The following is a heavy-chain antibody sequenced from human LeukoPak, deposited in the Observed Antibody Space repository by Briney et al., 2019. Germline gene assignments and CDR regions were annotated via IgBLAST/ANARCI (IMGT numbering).Heavy chain of an antibody. Sequence: PGGSLRLSCAASGFTFSSYSMNWVRQAPGKGLEWVSYITSSSSTTYYADSVKGRFTISRDNAKNSLYLQMNSLRAEDTAVYYCARDPTEYFDYWGQGTLVTVSS. CDR2: ITSSSSTT. D-gene: IGHD4-17*01. CDR1: GFTFSSYS. J-gene: IGHJ4*02. CDR3: ARDPTEYFDY. V-gene: IGHV3-48*01.